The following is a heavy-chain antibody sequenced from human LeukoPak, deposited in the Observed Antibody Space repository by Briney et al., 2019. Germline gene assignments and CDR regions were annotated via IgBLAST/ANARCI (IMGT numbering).Heavy chain of an antibody. Sequence: PGGSLRLSSAASGFTFSNNWMHWVRQAPGKGLVWVSRINSDGRTTTYADSVKGRFTISRDNAKNTLYLQMNSLRAEDTAVYYCAMIKEGWGQGTLVTVSS. V-gene: IGHV3-74*01. J-gene: IGHJ4*02. CDR2: INSDGRTT. CDR1: GFTFSNNW. D-gene: IGHD3-22*01. CDR3: AMIKEG.